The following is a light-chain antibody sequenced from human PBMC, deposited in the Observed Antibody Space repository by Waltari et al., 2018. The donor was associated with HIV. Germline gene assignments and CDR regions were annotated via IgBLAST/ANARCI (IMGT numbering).Light chain of an antibody. CDR3: YSAPDNSSV. J-gene: IGLJ3*02. CDR1: ILAKKY. CDR2: KDT. V-gene: IGLV3-27*01. Sequence: SCELTQPSSVSVSPGQTARITCSGDILAKKYARWFQQKPGQAPVLVIFKDTERPSGIPGRFSGSSSGTTVTLTISGAQVEDEADYYCYSAPDNSSVFGGGTKVTVL.